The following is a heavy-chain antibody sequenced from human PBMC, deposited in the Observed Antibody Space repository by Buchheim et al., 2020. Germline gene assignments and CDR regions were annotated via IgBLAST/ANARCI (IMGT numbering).Heavy chain of an antibody. J-gene: IGHJ4*02. CDR2: ISYDGSNK. Sequence: QVQLVESGGGVVQPGRSLRLSCAASGFTFSSYGMHWVRQAPGKGLEWVAVISYDGSNKYYADSVKGRFTISRDNSKNTLYLQMSGLRAEDTAVYYCAKSLIAVAGNMDYWGQGTL. CDR3: AKSLIAVAGNMDY. D-gene: IGHD6-19*01. V-gene: IGHV3-30*18. CDR1: GFTFSSYG.